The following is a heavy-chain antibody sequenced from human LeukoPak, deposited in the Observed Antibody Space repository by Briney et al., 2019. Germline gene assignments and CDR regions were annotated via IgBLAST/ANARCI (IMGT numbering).Heavy chain of an antibody. V-gene: IGHV1-69*02. CDR3: ASDVGRLGELSLYH. D-gene: IGHD3-16*02. CDR2: IIPILGIA. Sequence: AASVKVSCKASGGTFSSYTISWVRQAPGQGLEWMGRIIPILGIAHYAQKFQGRVTITADKSTSTAYMELSSLRSEDTAVYYCASDVGRLGELSLYHWGQGTLVTVSS. J-gene: IGHJ5*02. CDR1: GGTFSSYT.